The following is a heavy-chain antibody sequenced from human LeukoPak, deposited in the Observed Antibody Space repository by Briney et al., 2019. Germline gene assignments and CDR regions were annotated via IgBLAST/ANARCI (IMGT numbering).Heavy chain of an antibody. Sequence: ASVKVSCKASGYTFTSYGISWVRQAPGQGLAWMGWVSAYNGNTNYAQKLQGRVTMTADTSTSTAYMELRSLRSDDTAVYYCAREAYSGSYNDAFDIWGQGTMVTVSS. J-gene: IGHJ3*02. D-gene: IGHD1-26*01. V-gene: IGHV1-18*01. CDR3: AREAYSGSYNDAFDI. CDR1: GYTFTSYG. CDR2: VSAYNGNT.